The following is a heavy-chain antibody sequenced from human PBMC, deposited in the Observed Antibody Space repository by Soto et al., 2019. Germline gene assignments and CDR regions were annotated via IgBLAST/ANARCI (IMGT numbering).Heavy chain of an antibody. D-gene: IGHD6-19*01. J-gene: IGHJ3*02. CDR2: IFTGGST. V-gene: IGHV3-53*04. CDR1: GFTVSSNY. Sequence: GGSLILSCAASGFTVSSNYMSWVRQAPGKGLEWVSVIFTGGSTYYADSVKGRFTISRHSSMNTVYLQMDSLRAEDTAVYYCARDRQSSGWLDAFDIWGQGTMVT. CDR3: ARDRQSSGWLDAFDI.